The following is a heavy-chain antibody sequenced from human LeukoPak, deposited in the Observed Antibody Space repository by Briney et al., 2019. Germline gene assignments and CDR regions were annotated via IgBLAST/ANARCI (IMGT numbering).Heavy chain of an antibody. CDR1: GYTFINYG. Sequence: GASVKVSCKASGYTFINYGITWVRQAPGQGLEWMGWISPYNGNTKYLQKFQGRVTMTTDTSTSTAYMEVRSLRFDDTAVYYCARAMIVVVSVGYVDYWGQGTLVTVSS. CDR2: ISPYNGNT. CDR3: ARAMIVVVSVGYVDY. D-gene: IGHD3-22*01. J-gene: IGHJ4*02. V-gene: IGHV1-18*01.